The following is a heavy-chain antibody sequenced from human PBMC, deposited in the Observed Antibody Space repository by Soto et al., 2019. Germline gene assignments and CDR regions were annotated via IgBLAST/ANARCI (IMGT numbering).Heavy chain of an antibody. CDR2: IYYSGST. J-gene: IGHJ4*02. V-gene: IGHV4-59*08. CDR3: ARFYYDFWSGYYRGFDY. Sequence: PSETLSLTCTVSGGSISSYYWSWIRQPPGKGLEWIGYIYYSGSTNYNPSLKSQVTISVDTSKNQFSLKLSSVTAADTAVYYCARFYYDFWSGYYRGFDYWGQGTLVTVSS. CDR1: GGSISSYY. D-gene: IGHD3-3*01.